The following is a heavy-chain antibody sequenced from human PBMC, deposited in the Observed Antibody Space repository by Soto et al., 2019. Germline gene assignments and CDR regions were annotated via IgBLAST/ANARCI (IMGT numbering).Heavy chain of an antibody. Sequence: SETLSLTCTVSGGSISSYYWSWIRQPPGKGLEWIGYIYYSGSTNYNPSLKSRVTISVDTSKNQFSLKLSSVTAADTAVYYCARVEAAAGTSPAFDIWGQGTMVTVSS. V-gene: IGHV4-59*01. CDR3: ARVEAAAGTSPAFDI. D-gene: IGHD6-13*01. CDR2: IYYSGST. J-gene: IGHJ3*02. CDR1: GGSISSYY.